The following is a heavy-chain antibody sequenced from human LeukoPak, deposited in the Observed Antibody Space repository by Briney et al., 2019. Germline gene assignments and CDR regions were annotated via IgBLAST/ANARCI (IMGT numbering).Heavy chain of an antibody. CDR2: ISGSGGST. CDR3: AKDGHYDILTGYYMGYYYGMDV. D-gene: IGHD3-9*01. Sequence: PGGSLRLSCAASGFTFSSYAMSWVRQAPGEGLEWVSAISGSGGSTYYADSVKGRFTISRDNSKNTLYLQMNSLRAEDTAVYYCAKDGHYDILTGYYMGYYYGMDVWGQGTTVTVSS. J-gene: IGHJ6*02. CDR1: GFTFSSYA. V-gene: IGHV3-23*01.